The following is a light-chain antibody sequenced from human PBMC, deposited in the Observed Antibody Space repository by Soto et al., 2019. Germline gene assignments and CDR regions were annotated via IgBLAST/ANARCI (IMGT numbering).Light chain of an antibody. CDR3: SSYTSSSSDYV. CDR1: SRDVGGYNY. J-gene: IGLJ1*01. Sequence: QSALPQPASVSGSPGPSITLSCTGTSRDVGGYNYVSWYQQHPGKAPKLMIYEVSNRPSGVSNRFSGSKSGNTASLTISGLQAEDEADYYCSSYTSSSSDYVVGTGTKHTVL. CDR2: EVS. V-gene: IGLV2-14*01.